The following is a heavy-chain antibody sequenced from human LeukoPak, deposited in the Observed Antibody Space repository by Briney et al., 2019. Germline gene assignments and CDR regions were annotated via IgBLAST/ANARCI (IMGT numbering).Heavy chain of an antibody. J-gene: IGHJ6*02. V-gene: IGHV3-30-3*01. CDR3: ARGDYYDSSGYYWTPIYYYYGMDV. D-gene: IGHD3-22*01. CDR1: GFTFSSYD. CDR2: ISYDGSNK. Sequence: QSGGSLRLSCAASGFTFSSYDMDWVRQAPGKGLEWVAVISYDGSNKYYADSVKGRFTISRDNSKNTLYLQMNSLRAEDTAVYYCARGDYYDSSGYYWTPIYYYYGMDVWGQGTTVTVSS.